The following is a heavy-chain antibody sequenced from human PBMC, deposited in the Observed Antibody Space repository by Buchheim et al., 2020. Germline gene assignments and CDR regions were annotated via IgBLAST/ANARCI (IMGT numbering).Heavy chain of an antibody. CDR1: GFTVSSYW. D-gene: IGHD6-13*01. Sequence: EVQLVESGGGLVQPGGSLRLSCAASGFTVSSYWMSWVRQAPGKGLEWVANIKQDGSEKYYVDSVKGRFTISRDNAKNSLSLQMNSLRAEDTAVYYCARGGYSSQRGYFQHWGQGTL. V-gene: IGHV3-7*01. CDR2: IKQDGSEK. J-gene: IGHJ1*01. CDR3: ARGGYSSQRGYFQH.